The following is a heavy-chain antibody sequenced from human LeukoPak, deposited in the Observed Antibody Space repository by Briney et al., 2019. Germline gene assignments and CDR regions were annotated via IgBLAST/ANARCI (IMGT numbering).Heavy chain of an antibody. Sequence: PSETLSLTCTVSGGSTSSYYWSWIRQPPGKGLEWIGYIYYSGSTNYNPSLKSRVTISVDTSKNQFSLKLSSVTAADTAVYYCARRQALNFDYWGQGTLVTVS. V-gene: IGHV4-59*08. CDR3: ARRQALNFDY. CDR1: GGSTSSYY. J-gene: IGHJ4*02. D-gene: IGHD6-19*01. CDR2: IYYSGST.